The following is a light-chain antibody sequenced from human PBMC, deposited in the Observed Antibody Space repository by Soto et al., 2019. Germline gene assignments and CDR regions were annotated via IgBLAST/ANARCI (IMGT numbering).Light chain of an antibody. V-gene: IGLV1-40*01. CDR2: GNT. CDR1: SSNIGAGYD. CDR3: QSYDSSLSGSVV. J-gene: IGLJ2*01. Sequence: QSVLTQPPSVSGATGQRVTISCTGSSSNIGAGYDVHWYQHLPGTAPKLLIYGNTNRPSGVPDRFSGSKSGTSASLAITGLQAEDEADYYCQSYDSSLSGSVVFGGGTKLTVL.